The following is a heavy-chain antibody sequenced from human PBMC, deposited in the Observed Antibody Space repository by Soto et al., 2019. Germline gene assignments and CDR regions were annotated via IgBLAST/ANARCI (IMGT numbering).Heavy chain of an antibody. D-gene: IGHD4-17*01. CDR2: IYYSGST. V-gene: IGHV4-30-4*01. Sequence: QVQLQESGPGLVKPSQTLSLTCTVSGGSISSGDYYWSWIRQPPGKGLEWIGYIYYSGSTYYNPSLKSRVTIXXDXPXXQFSLTLRSVTAADTAVYYCARRVYGDEVGDWFDPWGQGPLVTVSS. CDR1: GGSISSGDYY. CDR3: ARRVYGDEVGDWFDP. J-gene: IGHJ5*02.